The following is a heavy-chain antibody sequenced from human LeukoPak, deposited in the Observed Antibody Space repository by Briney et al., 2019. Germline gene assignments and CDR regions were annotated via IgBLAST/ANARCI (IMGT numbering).Heavy chain of an antibody. J-gene: IGHJ3*02. V-gene: IGHV3-21*01. D-gene: IGHD6-13*01. CDR3: ARDSPAAGTAFDI. CDR1: GFTFSNYA. Sequence: PGASLRLSCAASGFTFSNYAMSWVRQALGKGLEWVSSISSSSSDIYYADSVKGRFTISRDNAKNSLYLQMNSLRAEDTAVYYCARDSPAAGTAFDIWGQGTMVTVSS. CDR2: ISSSSSDI.